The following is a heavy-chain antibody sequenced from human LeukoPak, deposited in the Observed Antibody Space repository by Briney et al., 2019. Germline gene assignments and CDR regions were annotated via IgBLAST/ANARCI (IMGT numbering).Heavy chain of an antibody. V-gene: IGHV1-69*13. CDR1: GYTFTSYD. Sequence: ASVKVSCKASGYTFTSYDINWVRQAPGQGLEWMGGIIPIFGTANYAQKFQGRVTITADESTSTAYMELSSLRSEDTAVYYCARTPSGWYYFDYWGQGTLVTVSS. D-gene: IGHD6-19*01. CDR2: IIPIFGTA. CDR3: ARTPSGWYYFDY. J-gene: IGHJ4*02.